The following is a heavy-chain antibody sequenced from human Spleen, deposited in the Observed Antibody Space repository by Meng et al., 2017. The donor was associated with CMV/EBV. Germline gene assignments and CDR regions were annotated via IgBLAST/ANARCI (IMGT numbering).Heavy chain of an antibody. CDR2: IYYSGNT. Sequence: VKSGDYYWSWIRQPPGKGLEWIGYIYYSGNTKYNPSLKSRVTISVDTSKNQFSLKLTSVTAADTAVYYCARTDFWGAYDTEISWFDPWGQGTLVTVSS. CDR3: ARTDFWGAYDTEISWFDP. CDR1: VKSGDYY. J-gene: IGHJ5*02. V-gene: IGHV4-61*08. D-gene: IGHD3-3*01.